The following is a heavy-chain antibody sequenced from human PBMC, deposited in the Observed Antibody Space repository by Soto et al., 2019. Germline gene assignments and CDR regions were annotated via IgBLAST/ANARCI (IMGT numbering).Heavy chain of an antibody. D-gene: IGHD3-3*01. CDR2: ISGSGGTT. V-gene: IGHV3-23*01. CDR3: AKVVGNDFY. J-gene: IGHJ4*02. CDR1: GLTFSNYA. Sequence: GGSLRLSCAVSGLTFSNYAMSWVRQAPGKGLEWVSAISGSGGTTNYADSVKGRFTISRDNSKNTLYLQMNSLRAEDTAVYYCAKVVGNDFYWGQGTLATVSS.